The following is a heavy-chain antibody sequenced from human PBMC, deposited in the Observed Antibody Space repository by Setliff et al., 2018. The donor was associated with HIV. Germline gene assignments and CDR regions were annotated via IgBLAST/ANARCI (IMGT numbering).Heavy chain of an antibody. D-gene: IGHD6-13*01. CDR2: IYTSGST. Sequence: SETLSLTCTVSGGSIRSSSYYWGWIRQPPGKGLEWIGRIYTSGSTNYNPSLKSRVTMSVDTSKNQFSLKLSSVTAVDTAVYYCARGKAGTWGGYYYYYMDVWGKGTTGTVSS. J-gene: IGHJ6*03. CDR1: GGSIRSSSYY. V-gene: IGHV4-39*07. CDR3: ARGKAGTWGGYYYYYMDV.